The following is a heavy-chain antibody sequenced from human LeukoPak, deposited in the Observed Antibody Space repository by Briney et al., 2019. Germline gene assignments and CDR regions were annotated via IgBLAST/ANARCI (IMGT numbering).Heavy chain of an antibody. D-gene: IGHD2-15*01. CDR1: GFTFSSYG. V-gene: IGHV3-30*02. CDR3: AKVMDIVVVVAAGVAFDI. Sequence: GGSLRLSCAASGFTFSSYGMHWVRQAPGKGLEWVAFIRYDGSNKYYADSVKGRFTISRDNAKNSLYLQMNSLRAEDTALYYCAKVMDIVVVVAAGVAFDIWGQGTMVTVSS. CDR2: IRYDGSNK. J-gene: IGHJ3*02.